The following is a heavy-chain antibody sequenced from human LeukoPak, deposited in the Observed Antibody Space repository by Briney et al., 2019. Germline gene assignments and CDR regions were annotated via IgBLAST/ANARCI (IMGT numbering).Heavy chain of an antibody. D-gene: IGHD6-19*01. CDR3: AGRNPYRSASHPSAFDV. CDR2: IYSGGTT. V-gene: IGHV3-66*01. J-gene: IGHJ3*01. CDR1: AFTVSSNY. Sequence: GGSLRLSCAASAFTVSSNYMSWVRQAPGKGLEWVSIIYSGGTTYYADSVKGRFTISRDNSKNTLYLQMNSLRAEDTAVYYFAGRNPYRSASHPSAFDVCEQGTMVTVSS.